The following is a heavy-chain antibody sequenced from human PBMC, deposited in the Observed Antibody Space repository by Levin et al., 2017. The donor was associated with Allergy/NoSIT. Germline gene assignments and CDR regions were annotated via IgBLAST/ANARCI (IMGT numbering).Heavy chain of an antibody. CDR2: IYYSGST. J-gene: IGHJ5*02. D-gene: IGHD2-2*01. CDR3: ARQLRGYCSSTSCYAFDP. V-gene: IGHV4-39*01. Sequence: SETLSLTCTVSGGSISSSSYYWGWIRQPPGKGLEWIGSIYYSGSTYYNPSLKSRVTISADTSKNQFSLRLSSVTAADTAVYHCARQLRGYCSSTSCYAFDPWGQGTLVTVSS. CDR1: GGSISSSSYY.